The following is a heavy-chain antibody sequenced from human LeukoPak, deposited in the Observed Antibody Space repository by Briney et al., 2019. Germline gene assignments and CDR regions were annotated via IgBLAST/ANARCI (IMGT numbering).Heavy chain of an antibody. J-gene: IGHJ4*02. CDR2: IYSGGAA. CDR1: GFSVVSYY. Sequence: GSLRLSCAASGFSVVSYYMTWVRQAPGKGLEWVSVIYSGGAAFYTDSVKGRFTISRDGSKKTVYLQMNSLRAEDTAVYYCARGNSPMVGRYYLELWGQGTLVTVSS. CDR3: ARGNSPMVGRYYLEL. D-gene: IGHD4/OR15-4a*01. V-gene: IGHV3-53*01.